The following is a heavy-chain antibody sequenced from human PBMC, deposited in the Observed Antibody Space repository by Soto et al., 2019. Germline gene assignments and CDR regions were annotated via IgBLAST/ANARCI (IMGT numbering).Heavy chain of an antibody. J-gene: IGHJ4*02. CDR1: GFTFSSYA. V-gene: IGHV3-23*01. CDR3: AKDRGYCSGGSCNLIDY. D-gene: IGHD2-15*01. Sequence: PWGSLRLSCAASGFTFSSYAMSWVRQAPGKGLEWVSAISGSGGSTYYADSVKGRFTISRDNSKNTLYLQMNSLRAEDTAVYYCAKDRGYCSGGSCNLIDYWGQGTLVTVSS. CDR2: ISGSGGST.